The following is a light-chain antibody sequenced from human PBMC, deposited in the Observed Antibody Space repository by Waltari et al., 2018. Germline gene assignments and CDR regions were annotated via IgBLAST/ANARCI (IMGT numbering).Light chain of an antibody. J-gene: IGLJ3*02. V-gene: IGLV4-69*01. CDR2: VNSDGSH. Sequence: QLMLTQSPSASASLGASVKLTCTLSGGHSTYSIAWHQQQPQKGPRYLMKVNSDGSHIKGDGIPDRFSGSSSGAERYLTISSLQSEDEADYYCQTGGFGIRVFGGGTKLTVL. CDR1: GGHSTYS. CDR3: QTGGFGIRV.